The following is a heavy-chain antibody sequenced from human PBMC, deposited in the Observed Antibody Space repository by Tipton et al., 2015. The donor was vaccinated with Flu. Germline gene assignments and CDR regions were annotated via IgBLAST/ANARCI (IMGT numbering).Heavy chain of an antibody. Sequence: TLSLTCTVSGGSISSSSYYWGWIRQPPGKGLEWIGSIYYSGSTYYNPSLKSRVTISVDTSKNQFSLKLSSVTAADTAVYYCARDENGGSSSWYWFDPWGQGTLVTVSS. CDR1: GGSISSSSYY. CDR2: IYYSGST. J-gene: IGHJ5*02. D-gene: IGHD6-13*01. CDR3: ARDENGGSSSWYWFDP. V-gene: IGHV4-39*07.